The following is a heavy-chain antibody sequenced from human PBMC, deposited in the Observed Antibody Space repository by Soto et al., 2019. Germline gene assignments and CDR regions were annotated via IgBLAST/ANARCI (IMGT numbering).Heavy chain of an antibody. Sequence: SVKVSCKASGGTFSSYAISWVRQAPGQGLEWMGGIVPIFGTANYAQKFQGRVTITADESTSTAYMELSSLRSEDTAVYYCARWGDYDSSGYPTTTFDYWGQGTLVTVSS. J-gene: IGHJ4*02. CDR2: IVPIFGTA. CDR3: ARWGDYDSSGYPTTTFDY. D-gene: IGHD3-22*01. V-gene: IGHV1-69*13. CDR1: GGTFSSYA.